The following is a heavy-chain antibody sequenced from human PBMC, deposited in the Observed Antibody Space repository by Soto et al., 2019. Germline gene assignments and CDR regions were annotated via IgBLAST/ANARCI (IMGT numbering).Heavy chain of an antibody. J-gene: IGHJ5*02. CDR1: GAPFTGYT. D-gene: IGHD4-4*01. CDR3: ARHSYYSNPLRFDP. Sequence: QDWAPGLLHPPETLSSPATFFGAPFTGYTWSWFRRPPGKGPEWIGNIHYSGSTNYNPSLKSRVTISVDTSKNQFSLRLSSVTAAETAVYYCARHSYYSNPLRFDPWGQGTLVTVSS. CDR2: IHYSGST. V-gene: IGHV4-59*08.